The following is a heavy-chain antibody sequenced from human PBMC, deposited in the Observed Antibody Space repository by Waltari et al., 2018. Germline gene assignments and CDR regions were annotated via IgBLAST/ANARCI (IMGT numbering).Heavy chain of an antibody. V-gene: IGHV3-23*01. D-gene: IGHD2-15*01. CDR3: APLGYCSDGTCYSTDY. CDR1: GFTFSNYV. Sequence: EVQLSESGGGLVQPGGSLRLSCAASGFTFSNYVMSWVRQAPGKGWEWVSRLSHDGDTTYYADYVKGRFSTFRDNSRNTLYLQMNSLRAEDTAVYYCAPLGYCSDGTCYSTDYWGQGTLVTVSS. J-gene: IGHJ4*02. CDR2: LSHDGDTT.